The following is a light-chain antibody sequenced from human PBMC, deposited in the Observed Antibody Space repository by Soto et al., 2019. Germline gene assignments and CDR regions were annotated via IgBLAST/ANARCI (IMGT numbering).Light chain of an antibody. Sequence: IRMTQSPSSLSASTGDRVTITCRASQTISSWLAWYQQKPGKAPKLLIYAASSLQSGVPSRFSGSGSGTDFTLTISSLQPEDFATYYCQQSYSTPPTFGQGTKVDIK. J-gene: IGKJ1*01. CDR1: QTISSW. CDR3: QQSYSTPPT. V-gene: IGKV1-39*01. CDR2: AAS.